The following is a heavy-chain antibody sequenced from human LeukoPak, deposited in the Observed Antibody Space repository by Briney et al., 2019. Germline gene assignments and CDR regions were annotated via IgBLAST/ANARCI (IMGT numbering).Heavy chain of an antibody. V-gene: IGHV4-4*07. Sequence: SSETLSLTCTVSGGSISSYYWSWIRQPAGKGLEWIGRIYTSGSTNYNPSLKSRVTMSVDTSKNQFSLKLSSVTAADTAVYYCARGTMVRGVITFSGFDYWGQGTLVTVSS. CDR2: IYTSGST. CDR1: GGSISSYY. CDR3: ARGTMVRGVITFSGFDY. J-gene: IGHJ4*02. D-gene: IGHD3-10*01.